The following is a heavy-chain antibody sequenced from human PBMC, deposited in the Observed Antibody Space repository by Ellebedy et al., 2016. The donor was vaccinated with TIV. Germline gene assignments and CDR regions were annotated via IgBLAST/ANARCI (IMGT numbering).Heavy chain of an antibody. J-gene: IGHJ4*02. D-gene: IGHD6-19*01. CDR3: AEGRSGWYYFDY. CDR1: GGSLSGYY. V-gene: IGHV4-34*01. Sequence: SETLSLTCAAYGGSLSGYYWSWVRQSPGKGLEWIGEMNQSGNTNYNPSLKSRATITVDTSKNHFSLRLSSVTAADTAVYYCAEGRSGWYYFDYWGQGTRVTVSS. CDR2: MNQSGNT.